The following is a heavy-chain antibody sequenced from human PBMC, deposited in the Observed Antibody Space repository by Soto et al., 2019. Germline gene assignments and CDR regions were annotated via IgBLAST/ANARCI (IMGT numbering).Heavy chain of an antibody. CDR3: ARVTMVIRDSDHFGVDV. Sequence: SETLSLTCLVSGFPISSTYSWGWIRQPPGKGLEWIGSISHSGTTSYSPSLTSRVSISVDTSKNQVSLKLTSVTAAETAVYFCARVTMVIRDSDHFGVDVWGHGTTVTVSS. CDR2: ISHSGTT. CDR1: GFPISSTYS. V-gene: IGHV4-38-2*02. D-gene: IGHD4-17*01. J-gene: IGHJ6*02.